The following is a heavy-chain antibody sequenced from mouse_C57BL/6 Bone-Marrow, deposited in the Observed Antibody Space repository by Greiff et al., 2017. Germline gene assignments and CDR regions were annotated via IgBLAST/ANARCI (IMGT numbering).Heavy chain of an antibody. D-gene: IGHD1-1*01. CDR3: ARRGGGSRRGYYAMDY. Sequence: QVQLKQPGAELVKPGASVKLSCKASGYTFTSYWMHWVKQRPGRGLEWIGRIDPNSGGTKYNEKFKSKATLTVDKPSSTAYMQLSSLTSEDSAVYYCARRGGGSRRGYYAMDYWGQGTSVTVSS. CDR1: GYTFTSYW. CDR2: IDPNSGGT. V-gene: IGHV1-72*01. J-gene: IGHJ4*01.